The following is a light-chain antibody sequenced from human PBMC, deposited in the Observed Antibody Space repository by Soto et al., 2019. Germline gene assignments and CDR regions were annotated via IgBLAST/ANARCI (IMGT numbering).Light chain of an antibody. V-gene: IGKV3-11*01. J-gene: IGKJ4*01. CDR3: QRYNNWPLT. Sequence: EVVLTQSPATLSLSPGESATLSCRASESVSTYLAWYQQRPGQAPRLLMYDVSKRATDTPARFSGSGSGTDFTLTISSLEPEDFAVYYCQRYNNWPLTFGGGTKVDIK. CDR1: ESVSTY. CDR2: DVS.